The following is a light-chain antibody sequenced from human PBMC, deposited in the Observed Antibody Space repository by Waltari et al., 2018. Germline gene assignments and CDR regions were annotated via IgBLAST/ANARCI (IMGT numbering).Light chain of an antibody. CDR1: NSDVGGYNY. Sequence: QSALTQPASVSGSPGQSITISCTGTNSDVGGYNYVSWYQQPPGKAPKPMIYEVSNRPSGVSNRFSGSKSGNTASLTISGLQAEDVADYYCSSYTTSSTYVFGSGTTVTV. J-gene: IGLJ1*01. CDR2: EVS. V-gene: IGLV2-14*01. CDR3: SSYTTSSTYV.